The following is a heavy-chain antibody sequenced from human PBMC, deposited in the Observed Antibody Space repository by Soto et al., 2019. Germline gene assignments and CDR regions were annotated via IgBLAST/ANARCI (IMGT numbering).Heavy chain of an antibody. D-gene: IGHD1-7*01. CDR2: MNPNSGNT. Sequence: ASVKVSCKASGYTFTSYDINWVRQATGQGLEWMGWMNPNSGNTGYAQKFQGRVTMTRDTSISTAYMELSSLRSEDTAVYYCARARFNRNYHLDYWGQGTLVTVSS. CDR1: GYTFTSYD. J-gene: IGHJ4*02. V-gene: IGHV1-8*01. CDR3: ARARFNRNYHLDY.